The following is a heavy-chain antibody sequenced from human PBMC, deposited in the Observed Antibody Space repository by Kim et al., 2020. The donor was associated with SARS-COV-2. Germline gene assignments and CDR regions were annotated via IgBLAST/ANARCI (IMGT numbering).Heavy chain of an antibody. V-gene: IGHV3-74*01. J-gene: IGHJ4*02. CDR3: ARRNY. Sequence: KRDGRTTSYADSVKGRFNISRDTAKNTLYLQMNSLRAEDTAVYYCARRNYWGQGTLVTVSS. CDR2: KRDGRTT.